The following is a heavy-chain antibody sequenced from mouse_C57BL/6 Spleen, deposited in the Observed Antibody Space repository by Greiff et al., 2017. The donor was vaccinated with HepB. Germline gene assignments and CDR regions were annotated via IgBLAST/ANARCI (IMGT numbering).Heavy chain of an antibody. CDR3: ARENYGIAMDY. Sequence: EVKLQESGPGLVKPSQSLSLTCSVTGYSITSGYYWNWIRQFPGNKLEWMGYISYDGSNNYNPSLKNRISITRDTSKNQFFLKLNSVTTEDTATYYCARENYGIAMDYWGQGTSVTVSS. CDR2: ISYDGSN. V-gene: IGHV3-6*01. D-gene: IGHD1-1*01. J-gene: IGHJ4*01. CDR1: GYSITSGYY.